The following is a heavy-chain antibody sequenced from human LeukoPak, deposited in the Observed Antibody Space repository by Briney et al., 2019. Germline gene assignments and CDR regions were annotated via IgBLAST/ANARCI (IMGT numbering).Heavy chain of an antibody. CDR3: ARHEHKAVAGDT. D-gene: IGHD6-19*01. Sequence: SETLSLTCTVSGGSISYYYWSWIRQPPGKGLEWIGSVYYNGNTFYSPSLKSRVTISVDTSKNHFSLRLISVTAADTAVYYCARHEHKAVAGDTWGQGILVTVSS. CDR1: GGSISYYY. CDR2: VYYNGNT. J-gene: IGHJ5*02. V-gene: IGHV4-59*08.